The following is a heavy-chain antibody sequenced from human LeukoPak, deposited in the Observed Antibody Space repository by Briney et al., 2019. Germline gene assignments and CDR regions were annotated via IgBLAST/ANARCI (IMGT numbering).Heavy chain of an antibody. CDR3: VNSGWYGHRARRRVAYGMDV. V-gene: IGHV4-34*01. CDR2: INHSGST. Sequence: ASETLSLTCAVYGGSFSGYYWSWIRQPPGKGLEWIGEINHSGSTNYNPSLKSRVTISVDTSKNQFSLKLSSVTAADTAVYYCVNSGWYGHRARRRVAYGMDVWGQGTTVTVSS. J-gene: IGHJ6*02. D-gene: IGHD2-15*01. CDR1: GGSFSGYY.